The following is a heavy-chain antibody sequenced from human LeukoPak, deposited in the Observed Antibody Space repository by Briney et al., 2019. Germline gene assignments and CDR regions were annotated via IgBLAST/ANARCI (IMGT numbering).Heavy chain of an antibody. J-gene: IGHJ4*02. V-gene: IGHV4-31*03. Sequence: SETLSLTCTVSGGSISSGGYYWSWIRQHPGKGLEWIGYIYYSGSTYYNPSLRSRLTISADTSKNLFSLKLGSVAAADTAVYYCARISDYQGSKRALGHYWGQGTLVTVSS. CDR1: GGSISSGGYY. CDR2: IYYSGST. CDR3: ARISDYQGSKRALGHY. D-gene: IGHD3-10*01.